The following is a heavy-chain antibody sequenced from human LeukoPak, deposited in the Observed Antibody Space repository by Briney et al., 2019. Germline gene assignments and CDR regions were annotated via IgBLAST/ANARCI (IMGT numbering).Heavy chain of an antibody. Sequence: GASVKVSCTTSGYLFTGHYVHWIRQAHGQGLEWLGCINPNTGDSQYAEKFQGRVTVTRDTSISTAYMEVTSLESDDSAVYYCVRGGEGLLPYYWGQGTLVTVSS. CDR1: GYLFTGHY. V-gene: IGHV1-2*02. J-gene: IGHJ4*02. D-gene: IGHD3-16*01. CDR2: INPNTGDS. CDR3: VRGGEGLLPYY.